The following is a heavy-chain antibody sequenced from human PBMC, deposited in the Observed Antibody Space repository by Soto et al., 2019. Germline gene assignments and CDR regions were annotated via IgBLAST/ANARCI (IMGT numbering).Heavy chain of an antibody. J-gene: IGHJ5*02. Sequence: GGSLRLSCAASGFTFSSYAMSWVRQAPGKGLEWVSAISGSGGSTYYADSVKGRFTISRDNSKNTLYLQWSSLKASDTAMYYCARQTGTVDEARYNWFDPWGQGTLVTVSS. CDR1: GFTFSSYA. D-gene: IGHD1-1*01. CDR3: ARQTGTVDEARYNWFDP. CDR2: ISGSGGST. V-gene: IGHV3-23*01.